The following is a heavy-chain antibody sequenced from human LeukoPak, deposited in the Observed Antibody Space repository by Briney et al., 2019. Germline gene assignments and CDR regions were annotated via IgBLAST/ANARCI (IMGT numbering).Heavy chain of an antibody. CDR3: ARDAPSYYYDSSGYYGRENWFDP. Sequence: SVKVSCKASGGTFSSYAISWVRQAPGQGLEWMGGIIPIFGTANYAQKFQGRVTITADESTSTAYMELSSLRSEDTAVYYCARDAPSYYYDSSGYYGRENWFDPWGQGTLVTVSS. CDR2: IIPIFGTA. CDR1: GGTFSSYA. V-gene: IGHV1-69*13. D-gene: IGHD3-22*01. J-gene: IGHJ5*02.